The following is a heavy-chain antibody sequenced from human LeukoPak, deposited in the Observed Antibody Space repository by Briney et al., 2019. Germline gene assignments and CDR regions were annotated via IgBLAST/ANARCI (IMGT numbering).Heavy chain of an antibody. CDR1: GGSISSHY. D-gene: IGHD6-13*01. CDR3: ARESIAAAGTFDYYYYMDV. J-gene: IGHJ6*03. V-gene: IGHV4-59*11. CDR2: IYYSGST. Sequence: SETLSLTCTVSGGSISSHYWSWIRQPPGNGLEWIGYIYYSGSTNYNPSLKSRVTISVDTSKNQFSLKLSSVTAADTAVYYCARESIAAAGTFDYYYYMDVWGKGTTVTVPS.